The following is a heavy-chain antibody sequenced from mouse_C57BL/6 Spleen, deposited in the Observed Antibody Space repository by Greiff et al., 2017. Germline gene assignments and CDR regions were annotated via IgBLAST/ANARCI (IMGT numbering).Heavy chain of an antibody. Sequence: EVKLVESGGGLVKPGGSLKLSCAASGFTFSSYAMSWVRQTPEKRLEWVATISDGGSYTYYPDNVKGRFTISRDNAKNNLYLQMSHLKSEDTAMYYCARMVTTSSSWFAYWGQGTLVTVSA. CDR2: ISDGGSYT. J-gene: IGHJ3*01. V-gene: IGHV5-4*03. CDR1: GFTFSSYA. D-gene: IGHD2-2*01. CDR3: ARMVTTSSSWFAY.